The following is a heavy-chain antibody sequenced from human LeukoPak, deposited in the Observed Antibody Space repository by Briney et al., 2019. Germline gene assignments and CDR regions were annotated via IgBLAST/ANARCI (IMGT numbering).Heavy chain of an antibody. CDR1: GGSISSYY. CDR2: IYYSGST. CDR3: ARRSSSGSWYFFDY. Sequence: SETLSLTCTVSGGSISSYYRSWIRQPPGKGLEWIGYIYYSGSTNYNPSLKSRVTVSVDTSKNQFSLKLSSVTAADTAVYYCARRSSSGSWYFFDYWGQGTLVTVSS. V-gene: IGHV4-59*08. J-gene: IGHJ4*02. D-gene: IGHD6-13*01.